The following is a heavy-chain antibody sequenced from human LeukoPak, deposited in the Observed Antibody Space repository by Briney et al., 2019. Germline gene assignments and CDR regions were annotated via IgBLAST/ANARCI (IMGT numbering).Heavy chain of an antibody. CDR2: ISGSGGST. D-gene: IGHD3-10*01. CDR3: AKHWRGAMVRGVKAFFDY. V-gene: IGHV3-23*01. J-gene: IGHJ4*02. CDR1: GFTFSSYA. Sequence: GGSLRLSCAASGFTFSSYAMSWVRQAPGKGLEWVSAISGSGGSTYYADSVKGRFTISRDNSKNTQYLQMNSLRAEDTAVYYCAKHWRGAMVRGVKAFFDYWGQGTLVTVSS.